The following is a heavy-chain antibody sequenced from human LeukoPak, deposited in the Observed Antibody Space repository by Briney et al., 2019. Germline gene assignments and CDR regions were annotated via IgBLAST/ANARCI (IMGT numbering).Heavy chain of an antibody. CDR1: GGSISPYF. J-gene: IGHJ5*02. CDR3: ARELWFANAPGSWLDP. Sequence: SETLSLTCTVSGGSISPYFWSWMRQTPGKGLEWIGYISYTGSTNYNPALKSRVTISVDNSKNQFSLRLSSVTAADTAVYYCARELWFANAPGSWLDPWGQGTLVTVSS. D-gene: IGHD2-21*01. V-gene: IGHV4-59*12. CDR2: ISYTGST.